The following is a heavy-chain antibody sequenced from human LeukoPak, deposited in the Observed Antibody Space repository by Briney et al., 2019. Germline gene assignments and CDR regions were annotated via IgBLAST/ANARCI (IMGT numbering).Heavy chain of an antibody. CDR1: GGSISSNNYY. CDR2: IYYGGYT. D-gene: IGHD3-3*01. J-gene: IGHJ4*02. Sequence: SETLSLTCTASGGSISSNNYYWGWIRQPPGKGLEWIGSIYYGGYTYYNPSLKSRVTISVDTSKNQFSLKLSSVTAADTAIYYCQSRFLEWLLDYWGQGTLVTVSS. V-gene: IGHV4-39*01. CDR3: QSRFLEWLLDY.